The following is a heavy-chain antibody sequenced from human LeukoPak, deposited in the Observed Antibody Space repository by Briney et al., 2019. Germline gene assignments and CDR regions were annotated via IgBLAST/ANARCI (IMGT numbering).Heavy chain of an antibody. Sequence: SQTLSLTCAISGDSVSSKSTAWNWIRQSPSRGLEWLGRTYYRSKWYTSSAVSVKGRITINPDTSKNHFSLHLNSVTPEDTAVYYCAREDTTGYYSAFDYWGQGTPVTVSP. J-gene: IGHJ4*02. CDR1: GDSVSSKSTA. V-gene: IGHV6-1*01. CDR3: AREDTTGYYSAFDY. CDR2: TYYRSKWYT. D-gene: IGHD3-22*01.